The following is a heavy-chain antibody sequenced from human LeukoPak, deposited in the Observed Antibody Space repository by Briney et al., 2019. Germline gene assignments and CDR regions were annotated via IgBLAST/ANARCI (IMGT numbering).Heavy chain of an antibody. CDR2: IIPILGIA. CDR1: GGTFSSYA. D-gene: IGHD6-13*01. CDR3: ASYSSEDWYFDL. V-gene: IGHV1-69*04. J-gene: IGHJ2*01. Sequence: AASVKVSCKASGGTFSSYAISWVRQAPGQGLEWMGRIIPILGIANYAQKFQGRVTITADKSTSTAYMELSRLRSEDTAMYYCASYSSEDWYFDLWGRGTLVTVSS.